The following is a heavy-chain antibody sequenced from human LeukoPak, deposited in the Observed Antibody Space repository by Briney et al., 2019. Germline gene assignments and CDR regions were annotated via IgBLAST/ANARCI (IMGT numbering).Heavy chain of an antibody. CDR3: ARVMRSSWYSSPSNWFDP. CDR2: INPSGGST. V-gene: IGHV1-46*01. CDR1: GYTFTGFY. Sequence: ASVKASCKASGYTFTGFYLHWVRQAPGQGLEWMGIINPSGGSTSYAQKFQGRVTMTRDTSTSTVYMELSSLRSEDTAVYYCARVMRSSWYSSPSNWFDPWGQGTLVTVAS. J-gene: IGHJ5*02. D-gene: IGHD6-13*01.